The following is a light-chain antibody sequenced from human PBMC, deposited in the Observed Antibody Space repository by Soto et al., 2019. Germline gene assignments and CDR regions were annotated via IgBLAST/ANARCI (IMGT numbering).Light chain of an antibody. CDR1: ESVSSN. CDR2: GAS. Sequence: EIVMTQSPATLSVSPGERATLSCRASESVSSNLAWYQQKSGQAPRLLIYGASTRATGIPARFSGSGSGTEFTLTISSLQSEDFAFYYCQQYNNWPPWTFGQGTKVEIK. V-gene: IGKV3-15*01. J-gene: IGKJ1*01. CDR3: QQYNNWPPWT.